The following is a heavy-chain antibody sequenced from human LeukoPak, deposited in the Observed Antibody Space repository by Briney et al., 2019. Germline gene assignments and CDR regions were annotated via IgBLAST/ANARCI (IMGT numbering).Heavy chain of an antibody. J-gene: IGHJ5*02. CDR2: MNPNSGNT. CDR3: ARWYNWNYDWFDP. D-gene: IGHD1-7*01. V-gene: IGHV1-8*01. CDR1: GYTFTSYD. Sequence: ASVKVSCKASGYTFTSYDINWVRQATGQGLEWMGWMNPNSGNTGYAQKFQGRVTMTRNTSISTAYMELSSLRSEDTAVYYCARWYNWNYDWFDPWGQGTLVTVSS.